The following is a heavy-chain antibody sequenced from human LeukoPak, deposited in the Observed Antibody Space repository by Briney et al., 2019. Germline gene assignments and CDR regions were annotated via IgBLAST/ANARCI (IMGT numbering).Heavy chain of an antibody. V-gene: IGHV4-34*01. Sequence: SETLSLTCAVYGGSFSGYYWSWIRQPPGKGLEWIGEINHSGSTNYNPSLKSRVTISADTSKNQFSLKLSSVTAADTAVYYCARGYSNGYFDYWGQGTLVTVSS. CDR3: ARGYSNGYFDY. CDR2: INHSGST. D-gene: IGHD4-11*01. CDR1: GGSFSGYY. J-gene: IGHJ4*02.